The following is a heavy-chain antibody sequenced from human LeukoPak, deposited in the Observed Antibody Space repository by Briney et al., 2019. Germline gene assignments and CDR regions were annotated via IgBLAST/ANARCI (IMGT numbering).Heavy chain of an antibody. CDR1: GYTFTNYD. CDR2: INTNTGNP. J-gene: IGHJ5*02. D-gene: IGHD3-10*01. Sequence: ASVKVSCKASGYTFTNYDINWVRQAPGQGLEWMGWINTNTGNPTYAQGFTGRFVFSLDTSVSTAYLQISSLKADDTAVYYCARANLWFGELGWIDPWGQGTQVTVSS. CDR3: ARANLWFGELGWIDP. V-gene: IGHV7-4-1*02.